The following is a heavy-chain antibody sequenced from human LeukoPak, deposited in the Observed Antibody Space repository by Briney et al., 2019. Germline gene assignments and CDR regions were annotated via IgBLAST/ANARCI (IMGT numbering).Heavy chain of an antibody. CDR1: GGSISSSSYY. V-gene: IGHV4-39*01. J-gene: IGHJ5*02. Sequence: SETLSLTCTVSGGSISSSSYYWGRIRQPPRKGLEWIGSIYYSGSTYYNPSVKSRVTISVDTSKNQFSLKLSSVTAADTAVYYCAQGIVVVPAAIIGGWFDPWGQGTLVTVSS. CDR2: IYYSGST. CDR3: AQGIVVVPAAIIGGWFDP. D-gene: IGHD2-2*02.